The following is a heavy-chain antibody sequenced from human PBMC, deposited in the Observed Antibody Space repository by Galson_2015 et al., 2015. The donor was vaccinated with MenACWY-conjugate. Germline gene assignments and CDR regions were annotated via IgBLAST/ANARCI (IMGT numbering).Heavy chain of an antibody. CDR3: TKAAARYSTSSASNWFDP. CDR2: VNSDGTGT. CDR1: GFTFSNYW. V-gene: IGHV3-74*01. D-gene: IGHD6-6*01. Sequence: SLRLSCAASGFTFSNYWMHWVRHAPGKGLEWVSRVNSDGTGTTYADSVKGRFTISRDNAKNTLYLQMNSLRAEDTAIYYCTKAAARYSTSSASNWFDPWGQGALVTVSS. J-gene: IGHJ5*02.